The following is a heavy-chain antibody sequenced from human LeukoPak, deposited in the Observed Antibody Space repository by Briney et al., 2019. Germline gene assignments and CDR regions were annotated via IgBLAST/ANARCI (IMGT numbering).Heavy chain of an antibody. CDR3: AKDRNRGYDFIDY. Sequence: GGSLRLSCAASGFTFRNYGMHWVRQAPGKGPEWVAVILYDGNTKYNEDSVKGRFTISRDNSKNTLYLQMDSLRAEDTAVYYCAKDRNRGYDFIDYWGQGTLVTVSS. J-gene: IGHJ4*02. CDR2: ILYDGNTK. V-gene: IGHV3-30*18. CDR1: GFTFRNYG. D-gene: IGHD5-12*01.